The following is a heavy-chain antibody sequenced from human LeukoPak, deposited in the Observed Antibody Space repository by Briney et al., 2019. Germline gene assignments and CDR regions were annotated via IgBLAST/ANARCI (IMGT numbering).Heavy chain of an antibody. CDR2: IIPIFGIA. D-gene: IGHD2-15*01. CDR3: ARDQVEGYGMDV. J-gene: IGHJ6*02. Sequence: ASVKVSCKASGGTFSSYAISWVRQAPGQGLEWMGRIIPIFGIANYARKFQGRVTITADKSTSTAYMELSSLRSEDTAVYYCARDQVEGYGMDVWGQGTTVTVSS. V-gene: IGHV1-69*04. CDR1: GGTFSSYA.